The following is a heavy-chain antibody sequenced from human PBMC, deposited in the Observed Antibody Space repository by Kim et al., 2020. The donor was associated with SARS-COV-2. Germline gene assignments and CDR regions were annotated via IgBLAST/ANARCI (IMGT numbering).Heavy chain of an antibody. V-gene: IGHV4-61*01. CDR1: GGSVRSASFY. Sequence: SETLSLTCTVSGGSVRSASFYWNWIRQAPGKGLEWIGNIYYSGTTNYNPSLESRVTLSVDTSKNEFSLKLKSVTAADTALYYCARDGPYGDPGIMDVWGQGTTVIVSS. D-gene: IGHD4-17*01. J-gene: IGHJ6*02. CDR3: ARDGPYGDPGIMDV. CDR2: IYYSGTT.